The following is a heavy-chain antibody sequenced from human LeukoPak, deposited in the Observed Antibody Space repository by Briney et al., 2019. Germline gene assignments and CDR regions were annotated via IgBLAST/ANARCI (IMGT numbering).Heavy chain of an antibody. CDR3: AKRGVVIRVILVGFHKEAYYFDS. CDR1: GFTFSSYA. V-gene: IGHV3-30*04. CDR2: ISFDGSNK. Sequence: PGGSLRLSCAASGFTFSSYAIHWVRQAPGKGLEWVALISFDGSNKYYADSVKGRFTISRDNPKNTLYLQMNSLRAEDTAVYFCAKRGVVIRVILVGFHKEAYYFDSWGQGALVTVSS. J-gene: IGHJ4*02. D-gene: IGHD3-22*01.